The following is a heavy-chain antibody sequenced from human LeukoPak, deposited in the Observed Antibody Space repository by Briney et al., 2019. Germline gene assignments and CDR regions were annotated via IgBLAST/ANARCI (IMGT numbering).Heavy chain of an antibody. CDR3: ARVSHLKQQLMPFDY. CDR2: INPNSGGT. D-gene: IGHD6-13*01. Sequence: GASVKVSCKASGYTFTGYYMHWVRQAPGQGLEWMGRINPNSGGTNYAQKFQGRVTMTRDTSISTAYMELSRLRSDDTAVYYCARVSHLKQQLMPFDYWGQGTLVTVSS. CDR1: GYTFTGYY. V-gene: IGHV1-2*06. J-gene: IGHJ4*02.